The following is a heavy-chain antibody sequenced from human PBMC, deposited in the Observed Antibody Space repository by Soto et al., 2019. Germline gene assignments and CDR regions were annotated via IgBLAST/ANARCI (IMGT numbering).Heavy chain of an antibody. Sequence: QVQLGQSGAEVKKPGSSVKVSCKASGGTFNSYVINWVRQAPGQGLEWMGGIIIFFGTAEYAQKFQGRVTITADEGASTAYMELSSLKSGDTAFSYCAGTHLDTSGDSPSALEYWGQGTQVSVSS. V-gene: IGHV1-69*01. CDR2: IIIFFGTA. CDR1: GGTFNSYV. D-gene: IGHD2-21*01. CDR3: AGTHLDTSGDSPSALEY. J-gene: IGHJ4*02.